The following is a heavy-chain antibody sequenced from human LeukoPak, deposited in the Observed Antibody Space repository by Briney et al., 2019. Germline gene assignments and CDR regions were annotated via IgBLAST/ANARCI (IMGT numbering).Heavy chain of an antibody. D-gene: IGHD2-21*02. CDR3: ARMSAYCGGDCYSDY. CDR1: GFTFSDYY. CDR2: ISSSGSTI. Sequence: PGGSLRLSCAASGFTFSDYYVSWIRQAPGKGLEWVSYISSSGSTIYYADSVKGRFTISKDNAKNSLYLQMNSLRAEDTAVYYCARMSAYCGGDCYSDYWGQGTLVTVSS. V-gene: IGHV3-11*01. J-gene: IGHJ4*02.